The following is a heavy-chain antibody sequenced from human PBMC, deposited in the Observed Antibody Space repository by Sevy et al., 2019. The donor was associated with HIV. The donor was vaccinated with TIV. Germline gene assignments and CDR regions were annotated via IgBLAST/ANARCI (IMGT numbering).Heavy chain of an antibody. D-gene: IGHD3-16*01. CDR1: GGSFSGYY. CDR3: ARGKSEGGMYYFDY. Sequence: SETLSLTCAVYGGSFSGYYWSWIRQPPGKGLEWIGEINHSGCTNYNPSLKSRVTISVDTSKNQFSLKLSSVTAADTAVYYCARGKSEGGMYYFDYWGQGTLVTVSS. J-gene: IGHJ4*02. CDR2: INHSGCT. V-gene: IGHV4-34*01.